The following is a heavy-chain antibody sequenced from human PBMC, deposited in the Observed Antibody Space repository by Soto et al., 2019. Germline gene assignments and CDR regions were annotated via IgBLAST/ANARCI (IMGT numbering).Heavy chain of an antibody. CDR1: GFTITNFR. CDR2: IKQDGSET. Sequence: EVHLVESGGGLVRPGESLRLSCAASGFTITNFRMSWLRQAPGKGLEWVANIKQDGSETRYVDSVKARFTISRDNAKNTLFLHMNSMRAEDTAIYYCARSYGTGVLSGYWGQGTLVTVTT. CDR3: ARSYGTGVLSGY. D-gene: IGHD3-10*01. V-gene: IGHV3-7*01. J-gene: IGHJ4*02.